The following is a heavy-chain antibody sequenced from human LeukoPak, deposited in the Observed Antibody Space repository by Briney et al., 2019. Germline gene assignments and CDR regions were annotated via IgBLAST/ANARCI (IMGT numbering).Heavy chain of an antibody. V-gene: IGHV3-23*01. Sequence: GGSLRLSCAASGFTFSSYAMSWVRQAPGKGLEWVSAISGSGGSTYYADSVKGRFTISRDNSKNTLYLQMNSLRAEDTAVYYCAKDLIIYSSSRRAFDYWGQGTLVTVSS. CDR3: AKDLIIYSSSRRAFDY. CDR1: GFTFSSYA. J-gene: IGHJ4*02. CDR2: ISGSGGST. D-gene: IGHD6-13*01.